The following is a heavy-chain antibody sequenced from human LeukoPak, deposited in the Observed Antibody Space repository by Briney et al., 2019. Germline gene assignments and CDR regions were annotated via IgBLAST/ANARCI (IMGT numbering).Heavy chain of an antibody. Sequence: GGSLRLSCAASGFTFSSYAMSWVRQAPGKGLEWVSGISGRDSTTYYADSVKGRVTISRDNAKNSLYLQMNSLRAEDTAVYYCARYYDFWSSYSSYYYMDVWGKGTTVTVSS. D-gene: IGHD3-3*01. CDR2: ISGRDSTT. CDR3: ARYYDFWSSYSSYYYMDV. J-gene: IGHJ6*03. CDR1: GFTFSSYA. V-gene: IGHV3-23*01.